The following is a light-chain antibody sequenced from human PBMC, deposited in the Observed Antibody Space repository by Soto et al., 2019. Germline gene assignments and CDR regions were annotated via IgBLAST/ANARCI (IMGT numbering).Light chain of an antibody. CDR1: GSNIGAGYD. CDR2: ANI. V-gene: IGLV1-40*01. Sequence: QSVLTQPPSVSGAPGQRVTISCTGSGSNIGAGYDVHWYQQLPGTAPKLLIFANIIRPSGVPDRFSGSKSGTSASLAITGLRAEDEADYYCYSYRGSNAWVFGGGTKLTVL. J-gene: IGLJ3*02. CDR3: YSYRGSNAWV.